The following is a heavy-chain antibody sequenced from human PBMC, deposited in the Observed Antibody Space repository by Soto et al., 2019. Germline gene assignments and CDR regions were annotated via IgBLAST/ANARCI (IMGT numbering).Heavy chain of an antibody. CDR1: GFTFSSYD. Sequence: EVQLVESGGGLVQPGGSLRLSCAASGFTFSSYDMHWVRQATGEGLEWVSAIGTAGDTYYPGSVKGRFTISRENAKNSLYLQMNSLRAEDTAVYYCAIGKVRGGTKGFDYWGQGTLVTVSS. V-gene: IGHV3-13*01. CDR3: AIGKVRGGTKGFDY. CDR2: IGTAGDT. J-gene: IGHJ4*02. D-gene: IGHD3-10*01.